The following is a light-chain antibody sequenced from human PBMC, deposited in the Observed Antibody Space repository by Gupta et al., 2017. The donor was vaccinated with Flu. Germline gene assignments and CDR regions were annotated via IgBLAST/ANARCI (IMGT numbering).Light chain of an antibody. CDR3: QTWDSTTGV. V-gene: IGLV3-1*01. CDR2: QDS. Sequence: SPGQTVNLTCSGHNLGNYFVSWYQLRPGQSPVLVIYQDSKQPSGTPERFSGSNSGNTATLTISGTQAMDEADFYCQTWDSTTGVFGGGTTLTVL. J-gene: IGLJ3*02. CDR1: NLGNYF.